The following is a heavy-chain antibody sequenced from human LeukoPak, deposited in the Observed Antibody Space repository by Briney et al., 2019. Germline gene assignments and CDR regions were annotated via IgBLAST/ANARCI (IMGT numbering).Heavy chain of an antibody. Sequence: ASVKVSCKASGYTFTSYYMHWVRQAPGHGLEWMGIINPSGGSTSYAQKFQGRVTMTRDMSTSTVYMELSSLRSDDTAVYYCARDSGYYDSSGYTPYYYYMDVWGKGTTVTVSS. D-gene: IGHD3-22*01. CDR2: INPSGGST. CDR3: ARDSGYYDSSGYTPYYYYMDV. CDR1: GYTFTSYY. J-gene: IGHJ6*03. V-gene: IGHV1-46*01.